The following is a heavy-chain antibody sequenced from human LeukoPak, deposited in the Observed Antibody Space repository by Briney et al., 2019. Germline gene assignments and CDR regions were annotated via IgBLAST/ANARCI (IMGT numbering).Heavy chain of an antibody. CDR3: ARRPGGLYYFDY. D-gene: IGHD3-16*01. V-gene: IGHV3-23*01. CDR2: ISDSGGTT. Sequence: GGSLRLSCVVSGFTFSSYAMNWVRQAPGRGLEWVATISDSGGTTYYADSVKGRLTISRDNSKNTLYLQMNSLSPEDTAVYYCARRPGGLYYFDYWGQGVLVTVSS. CDR1: GFTFSSYA. J-gene: IGHJ4*02.